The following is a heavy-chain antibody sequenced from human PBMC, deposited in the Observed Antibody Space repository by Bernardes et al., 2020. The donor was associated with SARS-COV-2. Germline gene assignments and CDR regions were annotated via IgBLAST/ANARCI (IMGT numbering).Heavy chain of an antibody. CDR2: IHPNSGDT. CDR3: AAVTWSQRDGFDV. CDR1: GYSFTDYY. D-gene: IGHD3-3*01. J-gene: IGHJ3*01. V-gene: IGHV1-2*02. Sequence: SVKVSCKASGYSFTDYYMHWVRQAPGQGLEWMGWIHPNSGDTNYAQNFQGRVTITRDTSTSTAYMELTRLMSDDTAVYFCAAVTWSQRDGFDVWGQGTMVTVSS.